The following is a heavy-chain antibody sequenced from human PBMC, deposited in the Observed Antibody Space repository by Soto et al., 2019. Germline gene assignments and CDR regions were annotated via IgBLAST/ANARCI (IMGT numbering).Heavy chain of an antibody. J-gene: IGHJ4*02. Sequence: SVKVSCKASGGTFSSYAISWVRQAPGQGLEWMGGIIPIFGTANYAQKFQGRVTITADESTSTVYMELSSLRSEDTAAYYCARGDGYNLWPLDYWGQGTLVTVSS. CDR2: IIPIFGTA. CDR3: ARGDGYNLWPLDY. D-gene: IGHD5-12*01. CDR1: GGTFSSYA. V-gene: IGHV1-69*13.